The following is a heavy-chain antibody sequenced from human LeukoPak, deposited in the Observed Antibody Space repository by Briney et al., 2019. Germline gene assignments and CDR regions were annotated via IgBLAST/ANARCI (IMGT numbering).Heavy chain of an antibody. CDR3: VKTDKLSSGWYRNFDY. CDR1: GFAFSSYA. J-gene: IGHJ4*02. V-gene: IGHV3-23*01. D-gene: IGHD6-19*01. Sequence: GGSLRLSCAASGFAFSSYAMSWVRQVPGKGLEWVSAISGSGGSTYYADSVKGRFTISRDNSKTTLYLQMNSLRAEDTAVYYCVKTDKLSSGWYRNFDYWGQGTLVTVSS. CDR2: ISGSGGST.